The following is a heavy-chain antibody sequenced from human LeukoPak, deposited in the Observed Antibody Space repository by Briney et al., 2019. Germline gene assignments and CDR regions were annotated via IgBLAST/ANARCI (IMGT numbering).Heavy chain of an antibody. J-gene: IGHJ4*02. CDR2: IYHSGST. Sequence: SETLSLTCTVSGYSISSGYYWGWIRQPPGKGLEWIGSIYHSGSTYYNPSLKSRVTISVDTSKNQFSLKLSSVTAADTAVYYCARDPNCSGGSCHYWGQGTLVTVSS. CDR1: GYSISSGYY. V-gene: IGHV4-38-2*02. D-gene: IGHD2-15*01. CDR3: ARDPNCSGGSCHY.